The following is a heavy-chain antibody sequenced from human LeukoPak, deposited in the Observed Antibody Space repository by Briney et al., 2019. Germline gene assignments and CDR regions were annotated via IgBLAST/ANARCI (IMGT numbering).Heavy chain of an antibody. V-gene: IGHV3-20*04. CDR3: ARRESTYQNYYYFYYMDV. Sequence: GGSLRLSCAASGFTFDDYGMTWVRQAPGKGLEWISDINWNGDSTGYADSVKGRFTISRDNAKNSLYLRMSSLRAEDTALYYCARRESTYQNYYYFYYMDVWGKGTTVTVSS. CDR1: GFTFDDYG. J-gene: IGHJ6*03. CDR2: INWNGDST.